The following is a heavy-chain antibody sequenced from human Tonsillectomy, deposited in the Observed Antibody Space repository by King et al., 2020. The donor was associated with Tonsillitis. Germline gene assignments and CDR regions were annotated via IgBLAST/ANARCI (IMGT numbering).Heavy chain of an antibody. J-gene: IGHJ3*02. CDR1: GFTFSSYA. Sequence: VQLVESGGGLVQPGGSLRLSCAASGFTFSSYAMSWVRQAPGKGLEWVSAISGSGGRTDYADSVKGRFTISRDNSKNTLYLQMKSLRAEDTAVYYCAKDDFFWGSENAFDIWGQGTMVTVSS. V-gene: IGHV3-23*04. CDR3: AKDDFFWGSENAFDI. D-gene: IGHD3-16*01. CDR2: ISGSGGRT.